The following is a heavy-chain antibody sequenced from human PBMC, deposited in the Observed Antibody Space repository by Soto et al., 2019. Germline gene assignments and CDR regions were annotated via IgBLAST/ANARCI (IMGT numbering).Heavy chain of an antibody. Sequence: SETLSLTCTVSGGSVSSGSYYWSWIRQPPGKGLDWIGYIYYSGSTNYNPSLKSRVTISVDTSKNQFSLKLSSVTAADTAVYYCARDTRRYGDYPDYYYYGMDVWGQGTTVTVSS. V-gene: IGHV4-61*01. J-gene: IGHJ6*02. CDR1: GGSVSSGSYY. CDR2: IYYSGST. CDR3: ARDTRRYGDYPDYYYYGMDV. D-gene: IGHD4-17*01.